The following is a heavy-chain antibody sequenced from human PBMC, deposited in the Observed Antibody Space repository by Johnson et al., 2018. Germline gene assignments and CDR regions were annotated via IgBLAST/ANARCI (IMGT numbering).Heavy chain of an antibody. CDR3: AGGYFYYYLDV. J-gene: IGHJ6*03. V-gene: IGHV3-30*04. CDR2: ISYDGKKK. CDR1: GFNFNTYA. Sequence: VQLLESGGGVVQPGGSLRLSCAASGFNFNTYAMHWVRQAPGKGLEWVSVISYDGKKKFFADSVKGRFTISRDNSKNTLYLQMNSLRAEDMAVYYCAGGYFYYYLDVWGKGTTVTVSS.